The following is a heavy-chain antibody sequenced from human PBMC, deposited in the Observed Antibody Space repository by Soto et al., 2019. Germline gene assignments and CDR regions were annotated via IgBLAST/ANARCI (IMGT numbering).Heavy chain of an antibody. V-gene: IGHV4-30-4*01. CDR2: IYYSGRT. CDR3: ARDRGTSPDYLDD. J-gene: IGHJ4*02. D-gene: IGHD5-12*01. CDR1: GGSFNSDDYY. Sequence: QVHLQESGPGLVETSQTLSLTCTVSGGSFNSDDYYWSWIRQPPGEGLEWIGNIYYSGRTHYNPSRNSRVTISIDTSKNQFPLTLTSVSSADTTVYYCARDRGTSPDYLDDWGQGNLVTVSS.